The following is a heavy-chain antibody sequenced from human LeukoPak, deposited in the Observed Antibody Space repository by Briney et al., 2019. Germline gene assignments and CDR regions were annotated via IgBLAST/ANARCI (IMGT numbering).Heavy chain of an antibody. CDR1: CGSVSSGSYY. CDR3: ASAPVYCSGGSCYSEDAFDI. Sequence: PSETLSLTCTVSCGSVSSGSYYWSWIRQPPGKGLEWIGYIYYSGSTNYNPSLKSRVTISVDTSKNQFSLKLNSVTAADTAVYYCASAPVYCSGGSCYSEDAFDIWGQGTMVTVSS. V-gene: IGHV4-61*01. D-gene: IGHD2-15*01. J-gene: IGHJ3*02. CDR2: IYYSGST.